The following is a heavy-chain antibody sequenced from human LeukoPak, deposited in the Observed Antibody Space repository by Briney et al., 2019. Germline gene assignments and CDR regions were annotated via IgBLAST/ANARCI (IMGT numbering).Heavy chain of an antibody. CDR2: IYYSGST. V-gene: IGHV4-39*01. CDR3: ARLDILTGYYFDY. CDR1: GGSISSSSYY. J-gene: IGHJ4*02. D-gene: IGHD3-9*01. Sequence: SETLSLTCTVSGGSISSSSYYWGWIRQPPGTGLEWIGSIYYSGSTYYNPSLKSRVTISVDTSKNQFSLKLSSVTAADTAVYYCARLDILTGYYFDYWGQGTLVTVSS.